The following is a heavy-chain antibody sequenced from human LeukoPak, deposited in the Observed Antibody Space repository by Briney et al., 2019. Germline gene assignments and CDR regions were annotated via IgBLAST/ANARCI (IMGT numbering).Heavy chain of an antibody. D-gene: IGHD6-25*01. CDR1: GYSFTSYW. Sequence: GESLKISWKGSGYSFTSYWIGWVRQLPGKGLEWMGINYPGDSDTRYSPSLQGQVTLSVDKSISTAYLQWTSLKASDTAMYYCARQTSAASDYRGQGTLVSVSS. J-gene: IGHJ4*02. V-gene: IGHV5-51*01. CDR2: NYPGDSDT. CDR3: ARQTSAASDY.